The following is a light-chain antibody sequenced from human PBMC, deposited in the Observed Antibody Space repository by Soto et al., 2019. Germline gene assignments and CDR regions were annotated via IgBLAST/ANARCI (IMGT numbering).Light chain of an antibody. CDR3: AAWDDSLNGPT. V-gene: IGLV1-44*01. J-gene: IGLJ2*01. CDR1: SSNIGTYT. Sequence: QSALTQPPSTSGTPGQRVSISCSGGSSNIGTYTVSWYQQFPETAPKLLIYGSNQRPSGVPDRFSGSKSGTSASLSIGGLQSEDEADYYCAAWDDSLNGPTFGGGTQLTVL. CDR2: GSN.